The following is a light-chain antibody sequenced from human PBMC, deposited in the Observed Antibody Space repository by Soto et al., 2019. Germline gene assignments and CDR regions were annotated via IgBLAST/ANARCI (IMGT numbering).Light chain of an antibody. CDR1: NSDVGIHNF. V-gene: IGLV2-23*01. Sequence: QSALTQPASVSGSPGQSITISCTGTNSDVGIHNFVSWYQQYQGKAPKLLIYAASKRPSGLSHRFYGSKSGNSASLTISGLQGEYEADYYCCSLTNGATWVFGGGTKVTVL. J-gene: IGLJ3*02. CDR3: CSLTNGATWV. CDR2: AAS.